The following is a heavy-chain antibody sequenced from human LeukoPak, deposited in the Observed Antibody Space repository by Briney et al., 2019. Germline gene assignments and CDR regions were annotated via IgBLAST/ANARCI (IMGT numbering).Heavy chain of an antibody. J-gene: IGHJ4*02. V-gene: IGHV1-2*06. CDR3: ASLAGNWNPIDY. D-gene: IGHD1-20*01. CDR1: GYTFTGYY. CDR2: INPNSGGT. Sequence: PSVTVSCKASGYTFTGYYMHWVRQAPGQGLEWMGRINPNSGGTNYAQKFQGRVTMTRDTSISTAYMELSRLRSDDTAVYYCASLAGNWNPIDYWGQGTLVTVSS.